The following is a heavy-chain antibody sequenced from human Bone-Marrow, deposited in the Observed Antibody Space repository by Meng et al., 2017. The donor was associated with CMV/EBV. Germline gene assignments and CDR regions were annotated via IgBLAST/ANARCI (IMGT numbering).Heavy chain of an antibody. D-gene: IGHD1-1*01. V-gene: IGHV1-18*01. CDR1: GYIFMNFG. CDR2: VSTFNGNT. J-gene: IGHJ4*02. CDR3: ARDRYSWDFDY. Sequence: SCKASGYIFMNFGISWVRQAPGQGLQWMGWVSTFNGNTNYAKRLQGRVTLTTDTSTSTAYIELRSLRSDDTAVYFCARDRYSWDFDYWGQGTLVTVSS.